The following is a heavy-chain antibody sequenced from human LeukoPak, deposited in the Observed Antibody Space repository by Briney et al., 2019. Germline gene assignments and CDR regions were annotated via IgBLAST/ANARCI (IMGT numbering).Heavy chain of an antibody. CDR3: ANVPPVLRHYDWLSRG. Sequence: GRSLRLSCAASGFTLCNYDLHWVPEAPGEGREWVSSISDSGSTTFYGDSVKGRFTISRDNSKNTLYLQMNSLRVEDTAVYYCANVPPVLRHYDWLSRGWGQGTLVTVSS. CDR1: GFTLCNYD. J-gene: IGHJ4*02. D-gene: IGHD3-9*01. V-gene: IGHV3-23*02. CDR2: ISDSGSTT.